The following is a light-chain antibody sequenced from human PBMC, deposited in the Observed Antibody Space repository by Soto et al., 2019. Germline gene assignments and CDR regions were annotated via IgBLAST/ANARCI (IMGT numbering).Light chain of an antibody. CDR2: EVS. Sequence: QSALTQPDSVSGSPGHSITISCTGTSSDVGGYNYVSWYQQHTCKAPKLMIYEVSNRPLGVSNRFSGSKSGNTAYLTISGLQAEDEADYYCSSYTTISTLEVFGGGTQLTVL. V-gene: IGLV2-14*01. CDR3: SSYTTISTLEV. CDR1: SSDVGGYNY. J-gene: IGLJ3*02.